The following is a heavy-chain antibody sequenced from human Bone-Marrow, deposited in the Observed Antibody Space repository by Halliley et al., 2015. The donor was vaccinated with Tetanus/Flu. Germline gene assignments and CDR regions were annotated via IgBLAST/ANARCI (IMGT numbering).Heavy chain of an antibody. CDR3: ARHGDDSGSFLYYFFGMDV. V-gene: IGHV5-51*01. J-gene: IGHJ6*02. CDR1: GYSFTNYW. CDR2: MYPGDSDI. D-gene: IGHD1-26*01. Sequence: QLVQSGAEVRKPGESLKISCKVSGYSFTNYWIAWVRQMPGKGLEWMGIMYPGDSDIRYSPSFEGQVTISADKSISTAYLQWGSMKASATAIYYCARHGDDSGSFLYYFFGMDVWGQGATVPVSS.